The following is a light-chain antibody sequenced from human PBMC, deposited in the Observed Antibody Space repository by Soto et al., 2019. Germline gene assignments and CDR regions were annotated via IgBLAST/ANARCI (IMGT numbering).Light chain of an antibody. V-gene: IGKV3-20*01. Sequence: EIVLTQSPGTLSVSPGERATLSCRASQSLNSNSLACYQQKPGQAPRLLIYNAYNRASGIPDRFSGSGSGTDFTLTISRLEPEDFVVYHCQQYDGSPRTFGQGTKVEVK. CDR3: QQYDGSPRT. CDR2: NAY. CDR1: QSLNSNS. J-gene: IGKJ1*01.